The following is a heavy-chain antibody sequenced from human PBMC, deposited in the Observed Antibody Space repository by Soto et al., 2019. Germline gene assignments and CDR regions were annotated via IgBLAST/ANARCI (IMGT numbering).Heavy chain of an antibody. Sequence: QVQLVQSGAEVKKPGSSVKVSCKASGGTFSSYGVSWVRQAPGQGLEWMGGIIPIFGTANHAQKFQGRVTMTADESTSTAYMELSSLRSEDTAVYYCARSGARPGDYYYGMDVWSQGTRGTVSS. V-gene: IGHV1-69*12. CDR3: ARSGARPGDYYYGMDV. CDR2: IIPIFGTA. D-gene: IGHD3-10*01. J-gene: IGHJ6*02. CDR1: GGTFSSYG.